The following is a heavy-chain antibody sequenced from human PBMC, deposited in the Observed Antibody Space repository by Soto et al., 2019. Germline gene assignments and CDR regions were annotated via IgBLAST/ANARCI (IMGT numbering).Heavy chain of an antibody. Sequence: ASVKVSCKAPADTFTSYYIHWVRQAPGHGLEWMGIINPNGGSTRFAQKFQGRVTITADKSTTTAYLELTSLRSEDTAVYYCVRAAKRYFDYWGQGTLVTVSS. CDR1: ADTFTSYY. J-gene: IGHJ4*02. CDR2: INPNGGST. CDR3: VRAAKRYFDY. V-gene: IGHV1-46*01.